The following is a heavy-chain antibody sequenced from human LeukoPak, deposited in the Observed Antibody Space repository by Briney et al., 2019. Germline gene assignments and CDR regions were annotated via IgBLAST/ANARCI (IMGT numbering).Heavy chain of an antibody. J-gene: IGHJ4*02. Sequence: WASVKVSCKASGYTFTGYYMHWVRPAPGQGLEWMGWINPNSGGTNYAQKFQGRVTMTRDTSVTTAYMELSRLRSDDTAVYYCARYSGYDEPFEYWGQGTLVTVSS. CDR1: GYTFTGYY. D-gene: IGHD5-12*01. V-gene: IGHV1-2*02. CDR2: INPNSGGT. CDR3: ARYSGYDEPFEY.